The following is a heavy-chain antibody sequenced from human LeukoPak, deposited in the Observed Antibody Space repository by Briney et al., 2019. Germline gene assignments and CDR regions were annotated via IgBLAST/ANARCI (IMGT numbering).Heavy chain of an antibody. D-gene: IGHD6-19*01. V-gene: IGHV4-61*02. CDR3: ARHYYGGGWFDY. Sequence: PSQTLSLTCTVSGGSISSGSYYWSWMRQPAGKGLEWIGRIYTSGSTNYNPSLKSRVTISVDTSKNQLSLKLTSVTAADTAVYYCARHYYGGGWFDYWGQGTLVTVSS. J-gene: IGHJ4*02. CDR2: IYTSGST. CDR1: GGSISSGSYY.